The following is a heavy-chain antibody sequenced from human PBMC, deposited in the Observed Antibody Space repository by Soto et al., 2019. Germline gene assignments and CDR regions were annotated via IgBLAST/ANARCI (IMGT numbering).Heavy chain of an antibody. CDR3: ATGITGHDRNTPDYDFDC. CDR2: ITPYTGNT. V-gene: IGHV1-18*04. Sequence: ASVKVSCKASGYIFRNYGITWVRQAPGQGLEWLGWITPYTGNTNYSQSLKGRLSMTTDTSTGTAFMELRSLRSDDTATYYCATGITGHDRNTPDYDFDCWGQGTLVTVPS. CDR1: GYIFRNYG. D-gene: IGHD1-20*01. J-gene: IGHJ4*02.